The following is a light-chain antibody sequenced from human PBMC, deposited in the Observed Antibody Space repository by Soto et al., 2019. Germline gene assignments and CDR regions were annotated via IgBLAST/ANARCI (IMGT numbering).Light chain of an antibody. CDR1: QSVSSN. CDR2: GAS. V-gene: IGKV3-15*01. CDR3: QQYNNCPS. J-gene: IGKJ4*01. Sequence: EIVMTQSPATLSVSPGERVTLSCSASQSVSSNLAWYQQKPGQAPRLLIYGASTRATGIPARFGGSGSGTEIALTISSLQFEEFEVYDDQQYNNCPSFGGGTKVEIK.